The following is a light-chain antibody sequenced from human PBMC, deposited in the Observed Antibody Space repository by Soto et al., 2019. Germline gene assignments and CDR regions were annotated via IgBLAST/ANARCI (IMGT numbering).Light chain of an antibody. CDR1: QSIHSY. CDR3: QQSYNMPRT. V-gene: IGKV1-39*01. J-gene: IGKJ1*01. Sequence: DIQMTQSPSSLSASVGDRVTITCRASQSIHSYLNWYHQKPGKAPKLLIYAASTLQSGVPSRFSGSGSGTDFTLTISSLQPEDFATYYCQQSYNMPRTFGQGTKVEIK. CDR2: AAS.